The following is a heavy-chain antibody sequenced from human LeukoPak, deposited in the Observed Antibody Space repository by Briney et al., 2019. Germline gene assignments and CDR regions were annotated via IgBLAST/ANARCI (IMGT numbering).Heavy chain of an antibody. CDR2: ISSSSSYI. J-gene: IGHJ3*02. Sequence: GGSLRLSCAASGFTFSSYSRNWVRQAPGKGLEWVSSISSSSSYIYYADSVKGRFTISRDNAKNSLYLQMNSLRAEDTAVYYCATGWNYYGSGSYRDDAFDIWGQGTMVTVSS. CDR1: GFTFSSYS. D-gene: IGHD3-10*01. V-gene: IGHV3-21*01. CDR3: ATGWNYYGSGSYRDDAFDI.